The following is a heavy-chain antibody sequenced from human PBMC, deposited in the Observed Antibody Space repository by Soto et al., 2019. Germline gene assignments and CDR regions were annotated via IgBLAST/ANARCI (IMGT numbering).Heavy chain of an antibody. CDR1: GGSISSSSYY. Sequence: QLQLQESGPGLVKPSETLSLTCTVSGGSISSSSYYWGWIRQPPGKGLEWIGSIYYSGSTYYNPSLKSRVTIPVDTSKNQFSLKLSSVTAADTAVYYCARHSSSSSPAFNFDYWGQGTLVTVSS. D-gene: IGHD6-6*01. CDR3: ARHSSSSSPAFNFDY. J-gene: IGHJ4*02. V-gene: IGHV4-39*01. CDR2: IYYSGST.